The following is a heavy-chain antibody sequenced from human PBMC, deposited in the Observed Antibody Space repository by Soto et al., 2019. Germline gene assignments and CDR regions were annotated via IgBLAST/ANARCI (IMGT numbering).Heavy chain of an antibody. D-gene: IGHD6-6*01. CDR2: INPNSGGT. CDR3: ARDPTRSSSSPAGFDP. J-gene: IGHJ5*02. CDR1: GYTFTGYY. Sequence: GASVKVSCKASGYTFTGYYMHWVRQAPGQGLEWMGWINPNSGGTNYAQKFQGWVTMTRDTSTSTAYMELSRLRSDDTAVYYCARDPTRSSSSPAGFDPWGQGTLVTVSS. V-gene: IGHV1-2*04.